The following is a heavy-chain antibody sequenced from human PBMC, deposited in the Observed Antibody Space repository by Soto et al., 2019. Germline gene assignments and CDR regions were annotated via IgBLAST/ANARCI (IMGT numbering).Heavy chain of an antibody. CDR3: ARETVGDYGGNSVVYYGMDV. D-gene: IGHD4-17*01. J-gene: IGHJ6*02. Sequence: SGGSLRLSCAASGFTFSSYGMHWVRQAPGKGLEWVAVIWYDGSNKYYADSVKGRFTISRDNSKNTLYLQMNSLRAEDTAVYYCARETVGDYGGNSVVYYGMDVWGQGTTVTVSS. CDR1: GFTFSSYG. CDR2: IWYDGSNK. V-gene: IGHV3-33*01.